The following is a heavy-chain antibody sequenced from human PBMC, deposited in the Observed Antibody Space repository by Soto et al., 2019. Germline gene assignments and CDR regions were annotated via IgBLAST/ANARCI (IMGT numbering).Heavy chain of an antibody. CDR1: GFTFNTYV. Sequence: EVQLLESGGGLVQPGGSLRLSCAASGFTFNTYVMSWVRQAPGQGLEWVSGISGSGFNTYYADSVMGRFTISRDNSKNTLYLQMNSLRDEDTAVYYCASAWGVTTVLHWGQGTLVTVSS. V-gene: IGHV3-23*01. J-gene: IGHJ4*02. D-gene: IGHD4-17*01. CDR3: ASAWGVTTVLH. CDR2: ISGSGFNT.